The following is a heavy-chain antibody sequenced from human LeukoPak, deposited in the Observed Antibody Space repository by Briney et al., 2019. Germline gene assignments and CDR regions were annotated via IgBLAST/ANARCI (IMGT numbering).Heavy chain of an antibody. J-gene: IGHJ3*01. CDR2: LSVSGGTT. D-gene: IGHD3-10*01. CDR3: AKACYYGSGSGVFAFDV. CDR1: GFTFSIYW. Sequence: GGSLRLSCAASGFTFSIYWLSWVRPAPGKGLEWVSALSVSGGTTYYADAVKGRFTISRDNSKYTVYLQMNSQRAEDTAVYYCAKACYYGSGSGVFAFDVWGQGTLVTVSS. V-gene: IGHV3-23*01.